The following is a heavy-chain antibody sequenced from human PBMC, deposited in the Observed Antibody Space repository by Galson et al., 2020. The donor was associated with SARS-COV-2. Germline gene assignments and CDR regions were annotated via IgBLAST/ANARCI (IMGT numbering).Heavy chain of an antibody. D-gene: IGHD1-1*01. CDR2: IYYSGIT. V-gene: IGHV4-59*01. CDR1: GGSITSYY. CDR3: ARDRNNYGMDV. Sequence: ASETLSLTCTVSGGSITSYYWTWIRQPPGKGLEWIGYIYYSGITNYNPSLKSRVTISADTSKNQFSLILTSMTAADTAVYYCARDRNNYGMDVWGQGTTVSVSS. J-gene: IGHJ6*02.